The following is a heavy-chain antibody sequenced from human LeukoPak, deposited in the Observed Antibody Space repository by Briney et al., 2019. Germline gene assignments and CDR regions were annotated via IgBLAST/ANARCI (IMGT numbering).Heavy chain of an antibody. CDR2: MTEGPGRK. D-gene: IGHD1-14*01. Sequence: HSGGSLRLSCAASGFTSGFTFSDSAMCWVRQAPGKGLEWVSAMTEGPGRKLYADSVKGRFNIYRDNSRNTLYLEMNSLRAEDTAVYFCAKVLTGSQDYWGQGTLVTVTS. CDR1: GFTFSDSA. CDR3: AKVLTGSQDY. V-gene: IGHV3-23*01. J-gene: IGHJ4*02.